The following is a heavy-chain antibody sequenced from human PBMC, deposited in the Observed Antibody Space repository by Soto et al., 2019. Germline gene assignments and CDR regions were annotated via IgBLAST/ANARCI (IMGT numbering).Heavy chain of an antibody. CDR1: GFTFSSYG. D-gene: IGHD6-19*01. V-gene: IGHV3-33*01. Sequence: QVQLVESGGGVVQPGRSLRLSCAASGFTFSSYGMHWVRQAPGKGLEWVAVIWYDGSNKYYADSVKGRFTISRDNSKNTLYLQMNSLRAEDTAVYYCAGLVAVAGTAPPFDYWGQGTLVTVSS. J-gene: IGHJ4*02. CDR2: IWYDGSNK. CDR3: AGLVAVAGTAPPFDY.